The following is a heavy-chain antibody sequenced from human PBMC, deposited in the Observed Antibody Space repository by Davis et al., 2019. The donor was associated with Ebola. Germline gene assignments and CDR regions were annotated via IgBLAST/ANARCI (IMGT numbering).Heavy chain of an antibody. V-gene: IGHV3-30*02. Sequence: PGGSLRLSCVASAFTFSDHYMDWVRQAPGKGLEWVAFIRYDGSNKYYADSVKGRFTISRDNSKNTLYLQMNSLRAEDTAVYYCAKDNGYSSGWYLDYWGQGTLVTVSS. CDR3: AKDNGYSSGWYLDY. CDR2: IRYDGSNK. J-gene: IGHJ4*02. D-gene: IGHD6-19*01. CDR1: AFTFSDHY.